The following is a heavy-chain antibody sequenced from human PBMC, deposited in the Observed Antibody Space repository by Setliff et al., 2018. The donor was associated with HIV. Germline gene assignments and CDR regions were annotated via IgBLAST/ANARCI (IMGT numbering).Heavy chain of an antibody. J-gene: IGHJ3*01. CDR2: IYTSGST. V-gene: IGHV4-4*09. CDR3: ARGWGHDGFDF. Sequence: SETLSLTCTVSGGSISSYYWSWIRQPPGKGLEWIGYIYTSGSTNYNPSLKSRVTISLDTSKNQFSLNVSSVTAADTAVYYCARGWGHDGFDFWGQGTMVTVSS. D-gene: IGHD6-19*01. CDR1: GGSISSYY.